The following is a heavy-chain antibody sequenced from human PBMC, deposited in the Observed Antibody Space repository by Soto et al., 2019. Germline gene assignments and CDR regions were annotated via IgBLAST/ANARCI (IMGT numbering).Heavy chain of an antibody. CDR3: AREVYSSSLPTYYSYYGMDV. Sequence: QVQLVESGGGLVKPGGSLRLSCAASGFTFSDYYMSWIRQAPGKGLEWVSYISSSGSTIYYADSVKGRFTISRDNAKNSPYLEMNSLRAEDPAVYYCAREVYSSSLPTYYSYYGMDVWGQGTTVTVSS. CDR1: GFTFSDYY. V-gene: IGHV3-11*01. D-gene: IGHD6-6*01. CDR2: ISSSGSTI. J-gene: IGHJ6*02.